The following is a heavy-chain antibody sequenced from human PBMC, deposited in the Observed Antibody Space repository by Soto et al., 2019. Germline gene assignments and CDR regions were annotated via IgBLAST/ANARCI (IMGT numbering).Heavy chain of an antibody. Sequence: QVQLVQSGAEVKKPGSSVKVSCKASGGTFSSYAISWVRQAPGQGLEWMGGIIPIFGTANYAQKFQGRVTITADESTSTAYMELSSLRSEDTAVYYCARDLMVREVPKPMASLVDVWGQGTTVTVSS. D-gene: IGHD3-10*01. CDR3: ARDLMVREVPKPMASLVDV. CDR1: GGTFSSYA. J-gene: IGHJ6*02. CDR2: IIPIFGTA. V-gene: IGHV1-69*01.